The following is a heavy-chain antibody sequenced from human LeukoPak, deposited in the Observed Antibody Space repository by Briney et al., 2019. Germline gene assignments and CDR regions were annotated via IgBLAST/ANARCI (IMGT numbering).Heavy chain of an antibody. D-gene: IGHD3-3*01. CDR1: GFTFSTFW. CDR3: AKGHTKPDRDDYDFWSGYYLGPGGGYFDY. J-gene: IGHJ4*02. CDR2: INSDGSTI. V-gene: IGHV3-74*01. Sequence: GGSLRLSCAGSGFTFSTFWMHWVRQAPGQGLVWVSRINSDGSTINYADSVKGRFTISRDNSKNTLYLQMNSLRAEDTAVYYCAKGHTKPDRDDYDFWSGYYLGPGGGYFDYWGQGTLVTVPS.